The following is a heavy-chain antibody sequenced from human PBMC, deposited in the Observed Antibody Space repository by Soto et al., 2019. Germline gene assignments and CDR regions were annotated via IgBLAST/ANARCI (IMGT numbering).Heavy chain of an antibody. J-gene: IGHJ5*02. CDR2: IIPLFGTT. D-gene: IGHD6-13*01. CDR3: ARGATHGSSWYFWFDP. V-gene: IGHV1-69*01. Sequence: QVQLVQSGAEVRMPGSSVKVSCKASGGTFSTYPINWVRQAPGQGLDGTGGIIPLFGTTNYAQKFKGRVTITADESTSTAYMELSSLRAEDAAVYYCARGATHGSSWYFWFDPWGQGTLVTVSS. CDR1: GGTFSTYP.